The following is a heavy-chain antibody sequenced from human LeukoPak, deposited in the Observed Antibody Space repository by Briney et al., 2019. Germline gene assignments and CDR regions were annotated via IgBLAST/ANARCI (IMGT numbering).Heavy chain of an antibody. Sequence: SETLSLACAVYGGSFSGYYWSWIRQPPGKGLEWIGEINHSGSTNYNPSLKSRVTISVDTSKNQFSRKLSSVTAADTAVYYCARPARYFIAAAGWFDPWGQGTLVTVSS. V-gene: IGHV4-34*01. J-gene: IGHJ5*02. D-gene: IGHD6-13*01. CDR3: ARPARYFIAAAGWFDP. CDR1: GGSFSGYY. CDR2: INHSGST.